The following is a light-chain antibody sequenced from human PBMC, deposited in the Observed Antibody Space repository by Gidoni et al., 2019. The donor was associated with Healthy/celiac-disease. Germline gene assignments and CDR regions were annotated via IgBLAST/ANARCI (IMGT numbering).Light chain of an antibody. Sequence: EIVLTQSPATLSLSPWESATLSCRASQSVSSYLAWYQQKPGQAPRLLIYDASNRATRIPARFSGSGSGTDFTLTISSLEPEDFAVYYCQQRSNWPPVTFGPGTKVDIK. CDR3: QQRSNWPPVT. J-gene: IGKJ3*01. V-gene: IGKV3-11*01. CDR2: DAS. CDR1: QSVSSY.